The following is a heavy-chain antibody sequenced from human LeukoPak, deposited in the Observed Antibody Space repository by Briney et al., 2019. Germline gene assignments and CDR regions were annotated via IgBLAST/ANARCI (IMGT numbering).Heavy chain of an antibody. Sequence: GGSLRLSCAASGFTFSSYAMSWVRQAPGKGLEWVSAISGSGGSTYYADSVKGRFTISRDNSKNTPYLQMNSLRAEDTAVYYCAKATPYCSSTSCPNGYWGQGTLVTVSS. CDR3: AKATPYCSSTSCPNGY. D-gene: IGHD2-2*01. V-gene: IGHV3-23*01. J-gene: IGHJ4*02. CDR2: ISGSGGST. CDR1: GFTFSSYA.